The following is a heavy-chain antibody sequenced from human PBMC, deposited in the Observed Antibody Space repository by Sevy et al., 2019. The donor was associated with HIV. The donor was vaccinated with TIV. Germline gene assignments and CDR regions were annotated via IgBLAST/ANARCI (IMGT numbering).Heavy chain of an antibody. CDR2: MNPNSGNT. J-gene: IGHJ6*02. CDR3: ARDTYYYYGMDV. Sequence: ASVKVSCKASGYTFTSYDINWVRQATGQGLEWMGWMNPNSGNTGYAQKFQGRVTMTRNTSISTAYMELSSLRSEDTAVYYCARDTYYYYGMDVWGPGTTVTVSS. CDR1: GYTFTSYD. V-gene: IGHV1-8*01.